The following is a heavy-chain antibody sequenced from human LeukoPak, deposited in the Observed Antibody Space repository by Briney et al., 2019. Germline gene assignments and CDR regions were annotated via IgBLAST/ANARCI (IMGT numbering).Heavy chain of an antibody. J-gene: IGHJ4*02. V-gene: IGHV4-4*07. CDR3: ARGTSVSGADFDY. CDR2: IFSSGNT. CDR1: RDSITGYY. D-gene: IGHD5/OR15-5a*01. Sequence: SETLSLTCTVSRDSITGYYWSWIRQPAQKGLEWIGRIFSSGNTNYNPSLKSRVTMSVDTSKNQFSLTLNSVTAADTAVYYCARGTSVSGADFDYWGQGTLVTVS.